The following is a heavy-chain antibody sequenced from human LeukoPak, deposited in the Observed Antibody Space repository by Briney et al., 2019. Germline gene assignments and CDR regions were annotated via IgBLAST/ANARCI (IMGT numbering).Heavy chain of an antibody. J-gene: IGHJ4*02. Sequence: ASVKVSCKASVYTFTSYDINWVRQATGQGLEWMGWMNPNSGNTGYAQKFQGRVTITRNTSISTAYMELSSLRSEDTAVYYCASEAAAGTFDYWGQGTLVTVSS. CDR2: MNPNSGNT. V-gene: IGHV1-8*03. CDR3: ASEAAAGTFDY. D-gene: IGHD6-13*01. CDR1: VYTFTSYD.